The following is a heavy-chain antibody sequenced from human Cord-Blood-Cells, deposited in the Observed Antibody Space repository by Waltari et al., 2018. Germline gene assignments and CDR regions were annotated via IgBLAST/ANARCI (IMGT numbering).Heavy chain of an antibody. CDR3: ARPGYSSGWYDAFDI. CDR1: GGSFSGYY. D-gene: IGHD6-19*01. Sequence: QVQLQQWGAGLLKPSETLSLTCAVYGGSFSGYYWSWIRQPPGKGLEWIGEINHSGSTNYSPSLKSRVTISVDTSKNQCALKLSSVTAADTAVYYCARPGYSSGWYDAFDIWGQGTMVTVSS. CDR2: INHSGST. J-gene: IGHJ3*02. V-gene: IGHV4-34*01.